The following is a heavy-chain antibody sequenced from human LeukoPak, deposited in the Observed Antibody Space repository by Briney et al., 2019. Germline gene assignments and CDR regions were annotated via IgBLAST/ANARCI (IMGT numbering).Heavy chain of an antibody. J-gene: IGHJ5*02. CDR3: AKDYAWLQFSA. CDR2: ISANRSAT. Sequence: GGSLRLSCAASGFTFSSYPMSWVRQAPGRGLEWLSVISANRSATYYADSVKGRFTISRDNFENTVYLHMSSLRAGDAAVYFCAKDYAWLQFSAWGQGTLVTVSS. CDR1: GFTFSSYP. V-gene: IGHV3-23*01. D-gene: IGHD5-24*01.